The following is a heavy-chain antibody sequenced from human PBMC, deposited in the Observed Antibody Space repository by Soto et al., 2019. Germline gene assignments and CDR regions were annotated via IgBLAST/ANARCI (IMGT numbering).Heavy chain of an antibody. J-gene: IGHJ4*02. D-gene: IGHD2-15*01. V-gene: IGHV3-23*01. CDR1: GFTLGTYV. CDR3: AKDRKGSYCSGRTCYSFDY. Sequence: EVQLLESGGGLVQPGGSLRLSCAASGFTLGTYVMTWVRQAPGKGLEWVSAISGSGGSTNYADPVKGRFTISRDNTKNTLYLQMNSLRVEDTAVYYCAKDRKGSYCSGRTCYSFDYWGQGTLVTVPS. CDR2: ISGSGGST.